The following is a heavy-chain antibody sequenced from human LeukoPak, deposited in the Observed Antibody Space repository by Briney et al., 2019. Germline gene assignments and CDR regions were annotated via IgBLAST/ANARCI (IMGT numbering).Heavy chain of an antibody. CDR3: AKDIVVYDLGAFDI. D-gene: IGHD2-15*01. CDR1: GFTFSSYG. V-gene: IGHV3-21*04. CDR2: ISSSSSYI. J-gene: IGHJ3*02. Sequence: GGSLRLSCAASGFTFSSYGMNWVRQAPGKGLEWVSSISSSSSYIYYADSVKGRFTISRDNSKNTLYLQMNSLRAEDTAVYYCAKDIVVYDLGAFDIWGQGTMVTVSS.